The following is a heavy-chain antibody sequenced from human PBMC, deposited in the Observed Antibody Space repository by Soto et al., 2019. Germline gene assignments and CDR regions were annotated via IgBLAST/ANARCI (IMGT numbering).Heavy chain of an antibody. V-gene: IGHV3-66*01. Sequence: EVQLVESGGGLVQPGGSLRLSCAASGFAVSSNHMTWVRQAPGKGLEWVSVIYSGGRTYYADSVKGRFTISRDNSENTLYLHMNSLRDEVTAVYYCATGVNYRPILGWGQGTLVTVSS. D-gene: IGHD3-16*01. CDR3: ATGVNYRPILG. J-gene: IGHJ4*02. CDR1: GFAVSSNH. CDR2: IYSGGRT.